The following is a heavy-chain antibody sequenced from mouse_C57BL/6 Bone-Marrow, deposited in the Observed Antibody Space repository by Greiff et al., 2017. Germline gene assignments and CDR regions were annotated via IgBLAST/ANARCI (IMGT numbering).Heavy chain of an antibody. D-gene: IGHD2-4*01. CDR3: ARRGIYYEYDDTMDY. Sequence: VQLQQPGAELVMPGASVKLSCKASGYTFTSYWMHWVKQRPGQGLEWIGEIDPSDSYTNYNQKFKGKSTLTVDKSSSQAYMQLSSRTSEDSAVYYCARRGIYYEYDDTMDYWGQGTSVTDSS. V-gene: IGHV1-69*01. J-gene: IGHJ4*01. CDR1: GYTFTSYW. CDR2: IDPSDSYT.